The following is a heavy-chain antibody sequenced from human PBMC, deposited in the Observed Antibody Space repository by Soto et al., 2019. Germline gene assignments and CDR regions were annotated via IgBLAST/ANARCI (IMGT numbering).Heavy chain of an antibody. Sequence: GGSLILSCSASGFTFSSYAMHWVRQAPGKGLEYVSAISSNGGSTYYADSVKGRFTISRDNSKNTLYLQMSSLRAEDTAVYYCVKGGGGGYDPKEHYYYGMDVWGQATTVTLAS. J-gene: IGHJ6*02. CDR1: GFTFSSYA. CDR2: ISSNGGST. CDR3: VKGGGGGYDPKEHYYYGMDV. V-gene: IGHV3-64D*06. D-gene: IGHD5-12*01.